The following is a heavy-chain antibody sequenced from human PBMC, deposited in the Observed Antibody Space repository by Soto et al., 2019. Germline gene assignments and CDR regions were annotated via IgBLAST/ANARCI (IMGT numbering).Heavy chain of an antibody. J-gene: IGHJ4*02. CDR3: ARRLTNTVTAMGY. D-gene: IGHD2-21*02. Sequence: GGSLRLSCKASGFTFSAFAIQWVRQAPGKGLEWVAAISDDGNNKYTADSVKGRFTIPRDKSRNMVYLQVNSLRIEETAVYYCARRLTNTVTAMGYWGQGTPVTVSS. V-gene: IGHV3-30*04. CDR1: GFTFSAFA. CDR2: ISDDGNNK.